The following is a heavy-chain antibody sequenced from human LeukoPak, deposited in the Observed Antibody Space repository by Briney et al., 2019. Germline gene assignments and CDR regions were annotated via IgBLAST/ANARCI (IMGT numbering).Heavy chain of an antibody. J-gene: IGHJ3*02. CDR2: IYYSGST. D-gene: IGHD3-9*01. CDR3: ASILIYYDILTGYSPPRAFDI. Sequence: SETLSLTCTVSGGSISSYYWGWIRQPPGKGLEWIGSIYYSGSTYYNPSLKSRVTISVDTSKNQFSLKLSSVTAADTAVYYCASILIYYDILTGYSPPRAFDIWGQGTMVTVSS. CDR1: GGSISSYY. V-gene: IGHV4-39*01.